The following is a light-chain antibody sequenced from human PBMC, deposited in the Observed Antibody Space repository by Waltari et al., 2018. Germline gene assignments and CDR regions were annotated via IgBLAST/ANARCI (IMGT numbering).Light chain of an antibody. Sequence: DIQMTQSPSSLSASVGDRVTITCRASQGISNGLVWYQQRPEEAPTPLIYAASSLQSGVPSRFSGSGSGTDFTLTINSLRLEDFATYYCQQYNSYPITFGQGTRLEIK. J-gene: IGKJ5*01. CDR1: QGISNG. CDR2: AAS. CDR3: QQYNSYPIT. V-gene: IGKV1D-16*01.